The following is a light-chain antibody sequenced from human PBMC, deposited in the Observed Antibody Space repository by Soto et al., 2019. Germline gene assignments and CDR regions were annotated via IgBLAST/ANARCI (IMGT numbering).Light chain of an antibody. Sequence: QSALTQPPSASGSPGQSVTISCTGASSDIGKYNYVSWFQQHPGKAPKLMIYGVNKRPSGVPDRFSGSKSDNTASLTVSGLQAEDEADYYCSSYADSNSLAFGGGTKLTVL. CDR1: SSDIGKYNY. CDR2: GVN. J-gene: IGLJ2*01. V-gene: IGLV2-8*01. CDR3: SSYADSNSLA.